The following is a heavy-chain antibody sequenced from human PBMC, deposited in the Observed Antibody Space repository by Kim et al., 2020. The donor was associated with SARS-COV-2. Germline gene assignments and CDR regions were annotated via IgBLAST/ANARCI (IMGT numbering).Heavy chain of an antibody. CDR2: IYYSGST. D-gene: IGHD3-16*02. V-gene: IGHV4-39*01. CDR3: ASLGGPFGGVIAP. CDR1: GGSISSSSYY. Sequence: SETLSLTCTVSGGSISSSSYYWGWVRQPPGKGLEWIGSIYYSGSTYYNPSLKSRVTISVDTSKNQFSLKLSSVTAADTAVYYCASLGGPFGGVIAPWGQGTLVTVSS. J-gene: IGHJ5*02.